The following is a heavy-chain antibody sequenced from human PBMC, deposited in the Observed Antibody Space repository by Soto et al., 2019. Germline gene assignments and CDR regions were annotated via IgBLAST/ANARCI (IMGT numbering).Heavy chain of an antibody. D-gene: IGHD5-18*01. CDR2: IYYSGST. CDR3: ARPGYSYGYQDY. CDR1: GGSISSYY. V-gene: IGHV4-59*08. J-gene: IGHJ4*02. Sequence: QVQLQESGPGLVKPSETLSLTCTVSGGSISSYYWSWIRQPPGKGLEWIGYIYYSGSTNYNPSLMSRVTKSVDTSKNQFSLQLSSVTASDTAVYYCARPGYSYGYQDYWGQGTLVTVSS.